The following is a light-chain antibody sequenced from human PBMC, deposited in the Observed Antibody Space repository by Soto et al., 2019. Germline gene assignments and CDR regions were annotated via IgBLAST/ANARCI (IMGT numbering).Light chain of an antibody. CDR3: QQYNTYPLA. Sequence: DIQMTQSPSTLSASVGDRVTINCRASQTISNWLAWYQQKPGKAPKVLIFDASALDGGVPSRFSGRRSGTDFTLTISSLQPSDFATYYCQQYNTYPLAFGGGTKVEI. CDR1: QTISNW. V-gene: IGKV1-5*01. J-gene: IGKJ4*01. CDR2: DAS.